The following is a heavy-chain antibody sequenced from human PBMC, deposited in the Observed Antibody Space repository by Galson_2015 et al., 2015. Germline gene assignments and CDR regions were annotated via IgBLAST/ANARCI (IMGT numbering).Heavy chain of an antibody. J-gene: IGHJ4*02. V-gene: IGHV3-7*01. CDR2: INEDGSEE. D-gene: IGHD1-14*01. CDR3: ARLTFGTTADY. Sequence: SLRLSCAASEFTFSSYWMSWVRQAPGKGLEWVANINEDGSEEHYVASAKGRFTISRDNAKNSLYLQMNSLRVEDTALYYCARLTFGTTADYWGQGTLVTVSS. CDR1: EFTFSSYW.